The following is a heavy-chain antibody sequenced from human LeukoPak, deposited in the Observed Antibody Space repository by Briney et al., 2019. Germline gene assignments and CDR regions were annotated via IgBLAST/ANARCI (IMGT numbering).Heavy chain of an antibody. CDR3: AKRNYYDSSGYYSWYYGMDV. J-gene: IGHJ6*02. CDR2: ITGSGGTT. Sequence: GGSLRLSCVASGSIFSSYAMTWVRQAPGKGLDWVAGITGSGGTTYYADSVKGRFTISRDNSKNTLYLQMNSLRAEDTAVYYCAKRNYYDSSGYYSWYYGMDVWGQGTTVTVSS. CDR1: GSIFSSYA. V-gene: IGHV3-23*01. D-gene: IGHD3-22*01.